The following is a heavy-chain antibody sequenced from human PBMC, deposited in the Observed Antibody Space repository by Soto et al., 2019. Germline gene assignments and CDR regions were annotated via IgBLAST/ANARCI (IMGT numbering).Heavy chain of an antibody. Sequence: EVQLVEAGVGLVQPGGSLRLSCAASGFTFSSYSMNWVRQAPGKGLEWVSYISSSSSTIYYADSVKCRFTIYRDNAKHSLYLKMNSLRDEDTAVYYCARVGSSTGFDYWGQGTLVTVSS. J-gene: IGHJ4*02. CDR2: ISSSSSTI. CDR3: ARVGSSTGFDY. V-gene: IGHV3-48*02. CDR1: GFTFSSYS. D-gene: IGHD6-13*01.